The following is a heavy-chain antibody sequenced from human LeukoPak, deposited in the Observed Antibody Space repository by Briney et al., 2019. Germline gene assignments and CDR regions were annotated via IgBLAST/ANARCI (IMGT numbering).Heavy chain of an antibody. CDR1: GTSFSSHG. CDR2: IWYDGSNI. CDR3: ARARNDYDSNGFSLLDY. V-gene: IGHV3-33*01. Sequence: GTSLRLSCAASGTSFSSHGMHWVRQAPGKGLEWVAVIWYDGSNIYYADSVKGRFTISRDNSKNTLYLQMNSLRAEDTALYYCARARNDYDSNGFSLLDYWGQGTLVTVSS. D-gene: IGHD3-22*01. J-gene: IGHJ4*02.